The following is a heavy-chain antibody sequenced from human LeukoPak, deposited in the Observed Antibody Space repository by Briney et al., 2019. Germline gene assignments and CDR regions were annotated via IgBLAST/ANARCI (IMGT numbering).Heavy chain of an antibody. J-gene: IGHJ6*03. CDR2: ISVYNGNP. CDR1: VYTFVSHG. Sequence: GASVKVSCKASVYTFVSHGISWVRQAPGQGLEWMGWISVYNGNPNYAQKLQGRVTMTTDTSTSTAYMELGSLRSDDTAVYYCARDSYSSSWYESYYYYMDVWGKGTTVTVSS. V-gene: IGHV1-18*01. D-gene: IGHD6-13*01. CDR3: ARDSYSSSWYESYYYYMDV.